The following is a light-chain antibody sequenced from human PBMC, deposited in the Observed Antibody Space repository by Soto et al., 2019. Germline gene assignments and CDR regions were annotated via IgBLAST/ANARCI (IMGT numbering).Light chain of an antibody. CDR2: DVS. V-gene: IGLV2-14*03. CDR3: SSYPSSDTYV. J-gene: IGLJ1*01. CDR1: SSDVGNYNY. Sequence: QPVLTQPASVSGSPGQSITISCTGTSSDVGNYNYVSWHQHHPGKAPKLMINDVSNRPPGVSSRFSGSKSGNTASLTISGLQAEDEADYYCSSYPSSDTYVFGTGTKVTVL.